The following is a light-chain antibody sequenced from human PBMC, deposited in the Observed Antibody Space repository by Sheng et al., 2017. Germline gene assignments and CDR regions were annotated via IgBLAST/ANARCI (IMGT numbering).Light chain of an antibody. V-gene: IGLV3-27*01. CDR3: YSAADNSWV. Sequence: SYELTQPSSVSVSPGQTARITCSGDVLAKKYARWFQQKPGQAPVLVIYKDSERPSGIPERFSGSSSGTTVTLTISGAQVEDEADYYCYSAADNSWVFGGGTKLTV. CDR1: VLAKKY. J-gene: IGLJ3*02. CDR2: KDS.